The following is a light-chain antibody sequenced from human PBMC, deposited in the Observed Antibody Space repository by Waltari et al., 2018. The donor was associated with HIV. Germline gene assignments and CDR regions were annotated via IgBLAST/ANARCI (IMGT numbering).Light chain of an antibody. CDR3: IAYTSSSTWV. J-gene: IGLJ3*02. V-gene: IGLV2-14*03. CDR1: SSDVGGYTY. CDR2: AVT. Sequence: QSALTQPASVSGSPGQSITISCTGTSSDVGGYTYVSWYQQHPGKAPKPSIYAVTNRPDWVSNRFSGSKSGNTASLTISGLQLEDEADYYCIAYTSSSTWVFGGWTKLTVL.